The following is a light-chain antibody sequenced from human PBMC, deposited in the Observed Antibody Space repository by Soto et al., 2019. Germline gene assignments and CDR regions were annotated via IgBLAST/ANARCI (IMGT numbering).Light chain of an antibody. Sequence: DIQMTQSPSTLSASAGDRVTITCRASQNIDMYLAWYQQKPGQAPSLLIYRASSLQSGVPSRFSGSGSGTKFTLTLSSLQPDDFATYYCQQSITYPWTFAQGPKVDIK. V-gene: IGKV1-5*03. CDR2: RAS. J-gene: IGKJ1*01. CDR1: QNIDMY. CDR3: QQSITYPWT.